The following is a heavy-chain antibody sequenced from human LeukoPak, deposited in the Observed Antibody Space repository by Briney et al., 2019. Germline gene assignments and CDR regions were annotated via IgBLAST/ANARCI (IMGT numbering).Heavy chain of an antibody. CDR2: IYTGGS. CDR3: ARETVAGTFDY. V-gene: IGHV4-4*07. Sequence: SSETLSLTCTVSGGSIDPFYWSWIRQPADKGLEWIGRIYTGGSRYSPSFKSRLTISVDTSKNQLSLKLTSVTAADTAVYYCARETVAGTFDYWGQGVPVTVSS. CDR1: GGSIDPFY. J-gene: IGHJ4*02. D-gene: IGHD6-19*01.